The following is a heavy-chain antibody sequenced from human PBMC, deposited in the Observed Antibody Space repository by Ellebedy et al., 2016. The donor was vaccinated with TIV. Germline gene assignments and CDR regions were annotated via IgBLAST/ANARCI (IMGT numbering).Heavy chain of an antibody. J-gene: IGHJ3*02. D-gene: IGHD1-20*01. V-gene: IGHV3-53*01. Sequence: GGSLRLSCAASGFTFSSYAMHWVRQAPGKGLEWVSVIQTGGDTNYANSVKGRFTISRDISRNTLYLQMNSLRAEDTAVYYCARRITGTYGDDALDIWGQGTMVTVSS. CDR1: GFTFSSYA. CDR2: IQTGGDT. CDR3: ARRITGTYGDDALDI.